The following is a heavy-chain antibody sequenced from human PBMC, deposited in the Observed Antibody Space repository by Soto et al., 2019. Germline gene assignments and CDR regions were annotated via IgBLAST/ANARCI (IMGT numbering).Heavy chain of an antibody. CDR1: GGSIDRSNYY. J-gene: IGHJ4*02. Sequence: SETLSLTCHVSGGSIDRSNYYWDWLRQPPGKGLEWIGTTYYNGNAYYKTSLKNRVSMSVDTSMNQISLKLVSVTAADTVVYYCARHFVAVFIKGWGYWGQGTLVTVS. CDR2: TYYNGNA. V-gene: IGHV4-39*01. CDR3: ARHFVAVFIKGWGY. D-gene: IGHD3-10*01.